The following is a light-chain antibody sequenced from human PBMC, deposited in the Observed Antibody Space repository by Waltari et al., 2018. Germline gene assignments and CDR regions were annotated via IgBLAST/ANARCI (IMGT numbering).Light chain of an antibody. CDR3: CSYAGSSTFV. V-gene: IGLV2-23*03. J-gene: IGLJ1*01. CDR1: SSDVGSYHL. Sequence: QSSPTQPASVSGSPGQSITISCTGTSSDVGSYHLASWYQQHPGQAPKLMIYEGSKRPSGVSNRFSGSKSGNTASLTISGLQAEDEADYYCCSYAGSSTFVFGTGTKVTVL. CDR2: EGS.